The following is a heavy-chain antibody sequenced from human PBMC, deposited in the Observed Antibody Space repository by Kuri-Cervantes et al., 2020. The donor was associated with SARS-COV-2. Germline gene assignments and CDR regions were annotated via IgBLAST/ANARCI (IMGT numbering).Heavy chain of an antibody. Sequence: GESLKISCAASGFTFSSYAMSWVRQAPGKGLEWVSAISGSGGSTYYADSVKGRFTISRDNSKNTLYLQMNSLRAEDTAVYYCAKDPYDFWSGYYLYYFDYWDQGTLVTVSS. V-gene: IGHV3-23*01. D-gene: IGHD3-3*01. CDR2: ISGSGGST. CDR3: AKDPYDFWSGYYLYYFDY. CDR1: GFTFSSYA. J-gene: IGHJ4*02.